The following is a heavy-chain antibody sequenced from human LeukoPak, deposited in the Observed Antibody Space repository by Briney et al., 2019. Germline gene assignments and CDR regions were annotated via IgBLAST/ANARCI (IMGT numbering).Heavy chain of an antibody. Sequence: GGSLRLSCAASGFTVSSIYMSWVRQAPGKGLEWVSVIYSGGSTYYADSVKGRFTISGDNSKNTLYLQMNSLRAEDTAVYYCARAGTQLWSTYDYWGQGTLVTVSS. CDR3: ARAGTQLWSTYDY. CDR1: GFTVSSIY. D-gene: IGHD5-18*01. J-gene: IGHJ4*02. V-gene: IGHV3-66*01. CDR2: IYSGGST.